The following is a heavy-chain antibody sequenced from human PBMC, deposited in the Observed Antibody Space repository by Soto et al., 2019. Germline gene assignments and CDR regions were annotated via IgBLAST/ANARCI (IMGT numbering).Heavy chain of an antibody. CDR1: GYTFTSYD. Sequence: QVQLVQSGAEVKSPGASVKVSCKASGYTFTSYDINLVRQATGQGFEWMGWMNPKSGGTRYIQKFQGRVTMTRDTSISTASMEMSTLTSEDTAVYYCARGPTGMIDYWGQGTLVTVSS. CDR3: ARGPTGMIDY. V-gene: IGHV1-8*01. CDR2: MNPKSGGT. J-gene: IGHJ4*02.